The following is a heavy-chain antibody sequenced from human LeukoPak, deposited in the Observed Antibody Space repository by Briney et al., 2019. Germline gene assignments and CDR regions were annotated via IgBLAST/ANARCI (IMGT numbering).Heavy chain of an antibody. D-gene: IGHD3-9*01. Sequence: GASVKVSCKASGYTFTSYGISWVRQAPGQGLEWMGWISACNGNTNYAQKLQGRVTMTTDTSTSTAYMELRSLRSDDTAVYYCARVYYDILTNYFDYWGQGTLVTVSS. CDR2: ISACNGNT. CDR1: GYTFTSYG. CDR3: ARVYYDILTNYFDY. J-gene: IGHJ4*02. V-gene: IGHV1-18*01.